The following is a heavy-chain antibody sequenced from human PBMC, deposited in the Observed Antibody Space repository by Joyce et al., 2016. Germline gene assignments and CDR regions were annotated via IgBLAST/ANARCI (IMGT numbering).Heavy chain of an antibody. CDR2: VIPFFSKT. J-gene: IGHJ6*02. CDR3: ARAFYYYDSTGYYSFDYYYYGMHV. CDR1: GATFSTYA. Sequence: QVQLVQSGTEVKTPGSSVKVSCKPSGATFSTYAVSWVRQAPGQGLQWIGGVIPFFSKTKYAQQFQDRVTIYTDESANIAYMELGSLTSDDTAVYYCARAFYYYDSTGYYSFDYYYYGMHVWGQGTTVIVSS. D-gene: IGHD3-22*01. V-gene: IGHV1-69*05.